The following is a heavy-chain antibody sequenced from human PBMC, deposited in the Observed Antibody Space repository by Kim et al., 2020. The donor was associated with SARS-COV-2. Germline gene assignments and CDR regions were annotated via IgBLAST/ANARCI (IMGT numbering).Heavy chain of an antibody. V-gene: IGHV3-33*06. Sequence: AGAVKGRFTISRANSKNPLYLQMNSLRAEDTAVYYCAKDRSSGPPYGVDVWGQGTTVTVSS. CDR3: AKDRSSGPPYGVDV. J-gene: IGHJ6*02. D-gene: IGHD6-19*01.